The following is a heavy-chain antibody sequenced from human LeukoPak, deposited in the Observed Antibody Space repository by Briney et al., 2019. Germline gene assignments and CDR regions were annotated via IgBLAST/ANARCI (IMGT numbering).Heavy chain of an antibody. CDR2: ISYDGSNK. J-gene: IGHJ4*02. CDR3: ARDLLVRGVIDY. Sequence: GGFLRLSCAASGFTFSSYAMHWVRQAPGKGLEWVAVISYDGSNKYYADSVKGRFTISRDNSKNTLYLQMNSLRAEDTAVYYCARDLLVRGVIDYWGQGTLVTVSS. V-gene: IGHV3-30*04. D-gene: IGHD3-10*01. CDR1: GFTFSSYA.